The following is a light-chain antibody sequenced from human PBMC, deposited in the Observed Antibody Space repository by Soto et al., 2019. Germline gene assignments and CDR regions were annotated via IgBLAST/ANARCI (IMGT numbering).Light chain of an antibody. J-gene: IGKJ5*01. CDR2: DAF. V-gene: IGKV3-20*01. Sequence: EIVLSQSPGTVSLSPGESATLSCRASRSLDSGQLAWYQQKVGRAPRLLIHDAFMRATGIPDRFSGSGSGTDFTLTIARLEPEDFAVYYCQQYGDSPRPFGQGTRLAIK. CDR1: RSLDSGQ. CDR3: QQYGDSPRP.